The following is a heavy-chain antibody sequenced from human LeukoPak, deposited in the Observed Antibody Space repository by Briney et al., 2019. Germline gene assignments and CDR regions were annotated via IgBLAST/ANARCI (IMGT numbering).Heavy chain of an antibody. D-gene: IGHD1-14*01. CDR2: ITLYNGNT. CDR3: ARDLTGVEGFDY. CDR1: GYTFTYCS. J-gene: IGHJ4*02. V-gene: IGHV1-68*01. Sequence: ASVKVSCKASGYTFTYCSLHWLQQAPGQGLERMRWITLYNGNTNYAKKFQGRVTITRDMSLRTAYIELSRLRSDDTAVYYCARDLTGVEGFDYWGQGTLVTVSS.